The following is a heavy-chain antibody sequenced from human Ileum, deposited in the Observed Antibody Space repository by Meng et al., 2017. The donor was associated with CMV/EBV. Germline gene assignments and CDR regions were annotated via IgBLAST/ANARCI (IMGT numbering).Heavy chain of an antibody. CDR1: GGSTTDY. CDR2: ISYSGTT. J-gene: IGHJ4*02. CDR3: ARDMSIRWFYY. D-gene: IGHD3-3*02. V-gene: IGHV4-39*07. Sequence: QLQLQGPGPGLVKPSETLSLTCSVSGGSTTDYWGWIRQPPGKGLEWIGSISYSGTTYYNPSLKSRLTVSLDTSKTQFSLMLTSVTAADTAVYYCARDMSIRWFYYWGQGTLVTVSS.